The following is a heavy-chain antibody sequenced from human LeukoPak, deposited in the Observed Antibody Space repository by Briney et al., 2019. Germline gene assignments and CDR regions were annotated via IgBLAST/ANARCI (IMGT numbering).Heavy chain of an antibody. CDR2: ISYDGSNK. Sequence: VRSLRLSCAASGFTFSSYGIHRVRQAPGKGLEWVAVISYDGSNKYYADSVKGRFTISRDNSKNTLYLQMNSLRAEDTAVYYCAKDLSYWGQGTLVTVSS. CDR3: AKDLSY. J-gene: IGHJ4*02. V-gene: IGHV3-30*18. CDR1: GFTFSSYG.